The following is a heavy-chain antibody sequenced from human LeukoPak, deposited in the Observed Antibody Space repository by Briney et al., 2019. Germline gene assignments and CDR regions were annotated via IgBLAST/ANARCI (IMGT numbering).Heavy chain of an antibody. D-gene: IGHD5-18*01. Sequence: ASVKVSCKASGYTFTSYGISWVRQAPGQGLEWMGWISAYNGNTNYAQKLQGRVTMTTDTSTTTAYMELRSLRSDDTAVYYCARGGYSYGPHASDFDYWGQGTLVTVSS. V-gene: IGHV1-18*01. J-gene: IGHJ4*02. CDR1: GYTFTSYG. CDR2: ISAYNGNT. CDR3: ARGGYSYGPHASDFDY.